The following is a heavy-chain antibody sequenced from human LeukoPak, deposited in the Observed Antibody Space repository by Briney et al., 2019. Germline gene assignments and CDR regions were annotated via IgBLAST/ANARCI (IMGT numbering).Heavy chain of an antibody. CDR3: AKDSRHSFITMIVVVTPTHSDY. J-gene: IGHJ4*02. D-gene: IGHD3-22*01. V-gene: IGHV3-23*01. Sequence: PGGSLRLSCAASGFTFSSYAMSWVRQAPGKGLEWVSAISGSGGSTYYADSVKGRFTISRDNSKNTLYLQMNSLRAEDTAVYYCAKDSRHSFITMIVVVTPTHSDYWGQGTLVTVSS. CDR2: ISGSGGST. CDR1: GFTFSSYA.